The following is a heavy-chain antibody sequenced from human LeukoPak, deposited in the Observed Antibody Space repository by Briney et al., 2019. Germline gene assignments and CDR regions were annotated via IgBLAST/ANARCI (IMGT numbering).Heavy chain of an antibody. J-gene: IGHJ3*02. D-gene: IGHD2-21*01. CDR1: GGSIRSSGSY. CDR2: IYHSGST. CDR3: ARDGKGGLAPSNIPAFDI. Sequence: SETLSLTCTVSGGSIRSSGSYWTWIRQHPGKGLEWIGYIYHSGSTYSSPSLRSRVTISVDTSKNQFSLSLTSVTAADAAVYYCARDGKGGLAPSNIPAFDIWGQGRMVTVSS. V-gene: IGHV4-31*03.